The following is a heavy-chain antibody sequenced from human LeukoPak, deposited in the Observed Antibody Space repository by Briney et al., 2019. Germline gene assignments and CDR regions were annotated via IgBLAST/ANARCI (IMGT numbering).Heavy chain of an antibody. CDR2: ISAVSTYI. V-gene: IGHV3-21*01. CDR1: GFTFSSYS. J-gene: IGHJ6*03. Sequence: GGSLRLSCAASGFTFSSYSMNWVRQAPGKGLEWVSSISAVSTYIYYADSVKGRFTISRDNVEKAAYLELSGLTAHDTAIYYCARGGIAGRPVYYYYMDVWGKGTTVTVSS. D-gene: IGHD6-6*01. CDR3: ARGGIAGRPVYYYYMDV.